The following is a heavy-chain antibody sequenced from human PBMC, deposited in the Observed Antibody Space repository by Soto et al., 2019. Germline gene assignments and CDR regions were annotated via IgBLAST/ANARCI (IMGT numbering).Heavy chain of an antibody. D-gene: IGHD5-18*01. CDR2: IYNRGNT. Sequence: SETLSLTCTVSGGSISTYYWSWIRQPPGKGLEWIGYIYNRGNTNYNPSLKSRVTMSLDTSKNQFSLKLSSVTAADTAVYYCARDREHTYGNCFDPWGQGTPAPVYS. V-gene: IGHV4-59*01. J-gene: IGHJ5*02. CDR1: GGSISTYY. CDR3: ARDREHTYGNCFDP.